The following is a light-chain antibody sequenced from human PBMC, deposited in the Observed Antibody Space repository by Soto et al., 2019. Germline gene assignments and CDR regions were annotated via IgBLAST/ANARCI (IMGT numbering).Light chain of an antibody. CDR3: EHYACSPLT. J-gene: IGKJ4*01. Sequence: EIVLTQSPGTLSLFPGEKATLSCKASKSVSRSYLAWYQQTFGQAPRLLIYGAFSRAAGIPDRFSGSGSGTDFTLTISGLEPEDCAVYYCEHYACSPLTFGGGTKVEIK. CDR1: KSVSRSY. V-gene: IGKV3-20*01. CDR2: GAF.